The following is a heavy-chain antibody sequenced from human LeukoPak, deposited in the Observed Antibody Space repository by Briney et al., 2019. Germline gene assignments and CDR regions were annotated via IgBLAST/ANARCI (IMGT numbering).Heavy chain of an antibody. CDR3: AKDYNYGDEYDY. CDR2: ISGSGGST. D-gene: IGHD4-17*01. Sequence: PGGSLRLSCAASGFTFSSYAMSWVRQAPEKGLEWVSAISGSGGSTYYADSVKGRFTISRDNSKDTLYLQMNSLRAEDTAVYYCAKDYNYGDEYDYWGQGTLATVSS. V-gene: IGHV3-23*01. J-gene: IGHJ4*02. CDR1: GFTFSSYA.